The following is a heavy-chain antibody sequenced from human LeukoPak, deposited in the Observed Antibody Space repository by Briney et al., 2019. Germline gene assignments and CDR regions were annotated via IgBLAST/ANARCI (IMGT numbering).Heavy chain of an antibody. CDR1: GGSISSSSYY. Sequence: SETLSLTCTVSGGSISSSSYYWGWIHQPPGKGLEWIGSIYYSGSTYYNPSLKSRVTISVDTSKNQFSLKLSSVTAADTAVYYCARYIQILYHYDSSGSSFDYWGQGTLVTVSS. CDR3: ARYIQILYHYDSSGSSFDY. J-gene: IGHJ4*02. V-gene: IGHV4-39*01. D-gene: IGHD3-22*01. CDR2: IYYSGST.